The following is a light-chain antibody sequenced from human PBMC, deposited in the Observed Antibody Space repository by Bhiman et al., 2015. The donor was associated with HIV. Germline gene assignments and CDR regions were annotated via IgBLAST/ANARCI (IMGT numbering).Light chain of an antibody. V-gene: IGLV1-47*01. CDR1: SDNIERNQ. CDR2: FNN. Sequence: QSALTQPPSMSAAPGQSVSISCSGSSDNIERNQVIWLRQVPGAAPTVLIIFNNQRPSGVPDRFSGSKSGTSASLAISGLRSEDEADYYCVVWEDSLSVVVFGGGTKLTVL. J-gene: IGLJ2*01. CDR3: VVWEDSLSVVV.